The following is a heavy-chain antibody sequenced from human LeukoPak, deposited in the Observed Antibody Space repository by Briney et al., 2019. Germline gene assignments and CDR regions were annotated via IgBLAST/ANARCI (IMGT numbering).Heavy chain of an antibody. Sequence: GGSLRLSCAASGFTFSSYAMSWVRQAPGKGLEWVSAISGSATSTYYADSVKGRFTIPRDNSKHTLYLQMNSLRAEDTAVYYCARESDSSGYHDYWGQGTLVTVSS. J-gene: IGHJ4*02. V-gene: IGHV3-23*01. CDR1: GFTFSSYA. CDR2: ISGSATST. D-gene: IGHD3-22*01. CDR3: ARESDSSGYHDY.